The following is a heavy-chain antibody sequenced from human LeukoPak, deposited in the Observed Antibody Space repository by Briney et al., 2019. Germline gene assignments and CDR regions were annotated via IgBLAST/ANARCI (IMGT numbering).Heavy chain of an antibody. CDR2: IYPGDSDT. D-gene: IGHD2-15*01. CDR1: GYSFTSYW. V-gene: IGHV5-51*01. J-gene: IGHJ3*02. Sequence: GESLKISCQGSGYSFTSYWIGWVRQMPGKGLEWMGIIYPGDSDTRYSPSFQGQVTISADKSISTAYLQWSSLKASDTAMYYCARLNSDCSGGSCYSGIDAFDIWGQGTMVTVSS. CDR3: ARLNSDCSGGSCYSGIDAFDI.